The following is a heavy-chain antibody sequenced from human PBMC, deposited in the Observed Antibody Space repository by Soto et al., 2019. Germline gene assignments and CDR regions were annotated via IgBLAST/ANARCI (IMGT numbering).Heavy chain of an antibody. CDR2: ISGSGGST. Sequence: LRLSCAASGFTFSSYAMSWVRQAPGKGLEWVSAISGSGGSTYYADSVKGRFTISRDNSKNTLYLQMNSLRAEDTAVYYCAKGRSHVSSGCVYWGQGTLVTVSS. CDR3: AKGRSHVSSGCVY. D-gene: IGHD6-19*01. V-gene: IGHV3-23*01. CDR1: GFTFSSYA. J-gene: IGHJ4*02.